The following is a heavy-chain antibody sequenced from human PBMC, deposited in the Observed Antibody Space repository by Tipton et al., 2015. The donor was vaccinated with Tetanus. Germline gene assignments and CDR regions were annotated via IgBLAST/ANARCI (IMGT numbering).Heavy chain of an antibody. CDR3: ARSPAPYCGGDCQRNAFDI. V-gene: IGHV4-31*03. CDR1: GGSISSGAYY. J-gene: IGHJ3*02. D-gene: IGHD2-21*02. CDR2: IYNTGST. Sequence: TLSLTCTVSGGSISSGAYYWSWIRQHPGKGLEWSGYIYNTGSTYYNPSLQSRLTLSLDTSKNQFSLKLSSVTAADTAVYYCARSPAPYCGGDCQRNAFDIWGQGTMVPVSS.